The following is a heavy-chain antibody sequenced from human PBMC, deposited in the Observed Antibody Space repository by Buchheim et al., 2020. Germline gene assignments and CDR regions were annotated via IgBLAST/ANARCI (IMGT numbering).Heavy chain of an antibody. Sequence: QLQLQESGPGLVKPSETLSLTCTVSGGSISSSSYYWGWIRQPPGKGLEWIGSIYYSGSTYYNPSLKSRVTISVDTSKNQVSLKLSSVTAADTAVYYCARDSSHYYDSSGYPKPVYYYYGMDVWGQGTT. CDR1: GGSISSSSYY. J-gene: IGHJ6*02. CDR2: IYYSGST. V-gene: IGHV4-39*07. D-gene: IGHD3-22*01. CDR3: ARDSSHYYDSSGYPKPVYYYYGMDV.